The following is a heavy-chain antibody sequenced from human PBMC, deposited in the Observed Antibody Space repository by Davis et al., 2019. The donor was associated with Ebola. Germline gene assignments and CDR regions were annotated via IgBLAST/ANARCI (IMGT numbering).Heavy chain of an antibody. CDR3: ASQYYYDSSGYYYGRFDP. CDR1: AGSISSSIYY. V-gene: IGHV4-39*01. J-gene: IGHJ5*02. CDR2: IYYSGST. Sequence: MPSETLSLTCTVSAGSISSSIYYWGWIRQPPGKGLEWIGAIYYSGSTYYNPSLKSRVTISVDTSKNQLSLKLSSVTAADTAMYYCASQYYYDSSGYYYGRFDPWGQGTLVTVSS. D-gene: IGHD3-22*01.